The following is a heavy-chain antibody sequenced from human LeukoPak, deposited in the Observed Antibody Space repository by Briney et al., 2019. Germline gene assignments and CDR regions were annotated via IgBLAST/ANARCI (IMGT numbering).Heavy chain of an antibody. CDR2: TYYRSEWYN. D-gene: IGHD3-22*01. V-gene: IGHV6-1*01. J-gene: IGHJ1*01. CDR1: GDRVSSISAA. CDR3: AQADGTGYFYFQH. Sequence: SQTLSLTCAISGDRVSSISAAWNSIRQSPSRGLEWLRRTYYRSEWYNDYAVSVKSRININPDTSKNQFSLQLNSVTPEDTAVYYCAQADGTGYFYFQHWGQGTLVTVSS.